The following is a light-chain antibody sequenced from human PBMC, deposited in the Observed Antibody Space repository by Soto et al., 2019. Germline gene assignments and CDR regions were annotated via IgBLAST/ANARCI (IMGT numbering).Light chain of an antibody. CDR1: QGISSY. Sequence: IRMTQSPSSLSASTGDRVTITCRASQGISSYLAWYQQKPGKAPKLLIYAASTLQSGVPSRFSGSGSGTDFTLTISCLQSEDFATYYCQQYYSYPPTFGPGTKVDIK. CDR2: AAS. V-gene: IGKV1-8*01. J-gene: IGKJ3*01. CDR3: QQYYSYPPT.